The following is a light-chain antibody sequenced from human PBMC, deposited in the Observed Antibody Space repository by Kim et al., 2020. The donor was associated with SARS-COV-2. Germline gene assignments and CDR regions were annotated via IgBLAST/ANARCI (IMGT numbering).Light chain of an antibody. V-gene: IGLV2-8*01. CDR2: EVN. J-gene: IGLJ1*01. Sequence: GLSVTITSTGTSSDVGNYKYVSWYQQHPGKAPKFIIYEVNKRPSGVPDRFSGSKSGNTASLTVSGLQAEDEAHYYCSSYAGTNNYVFGTGTKVTVL. CDR1: SSDVGNYKY. CDR3: SSYAGTNNYV.